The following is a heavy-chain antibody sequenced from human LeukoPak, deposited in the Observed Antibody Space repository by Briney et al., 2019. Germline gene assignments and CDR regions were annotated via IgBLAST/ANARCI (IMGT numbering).Heavy chain of an antibody. CDR1: GGSISSYY. CDR3: ARYCSGGSCYFGP. V-gene: IGHV4-59*01. CDR2: IYYSGST. Sequence: PSETLSLTCTVSGGSISSYYWSWIRQPPGKGLEWIGYIYYSGSTNYNPSLKSRVTISVDTSKNQFSLKLSSVTAADTAVYYCARYCSGGSCYFGPWGQGTLVTVSS. J-gene: IGHJ5*02. D-gene: IGHD2-15*01.